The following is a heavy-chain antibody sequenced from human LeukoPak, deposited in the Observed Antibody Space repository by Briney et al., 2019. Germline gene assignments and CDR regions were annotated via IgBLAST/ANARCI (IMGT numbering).Heavy chain of an antibody. D-gene: IGHD3-22*01. CDR1: GFTFSSYE. CDR3: ASSYDSRVIWVPTTPIY. J-gene: IGHJ4*02. CDR2: ISSSGSTI. Sequence: PGGSLRLSCAASGFTFSSYEMNWVRQAPGKGLEWVSYISSSGSTIYYADSVKGRFTISRDNAKNSLYLQMNSLRAEDTAVYYCASSYDSRVIWVPTTPIYWGQGTLVTVSS. V-gene: IGHV3-48*03.